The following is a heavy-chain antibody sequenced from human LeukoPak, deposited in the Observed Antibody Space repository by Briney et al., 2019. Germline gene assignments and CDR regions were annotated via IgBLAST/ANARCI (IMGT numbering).Heavy chain of an antibody. CDR2: INPNTGGT. CDR1: GYTFTNYY. V-gene: IGHV1-2*02. Sequence: ASVKVSCKASGYTFTNYYMHWVRQAPGQGLEWMGWINPNTGGTNYAQKFQGRVTMTRDTSISTAYMELGRLRSDDTADYYCARETQRSFDYGSQGTLVTVSS. CDR3: ARETQRSFDY. J-gene: IGHJ4*02.